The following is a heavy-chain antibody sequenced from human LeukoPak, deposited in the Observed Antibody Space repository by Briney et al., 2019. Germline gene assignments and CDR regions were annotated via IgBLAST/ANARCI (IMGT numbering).Heavy chain of an antibody. CDR2: INPSGGST. Sequence: ASVKVSCKTSGYTFTSYYMHWVRQAPGQGLEGMGIINPSGGSTSYAQKFQGRGTMTRDMSTSTVYMEMSSLRSEDTAVYYCARDSEDTTMGPGYWGQGTLVTVSS. J-gene: IGHJ4*02. D-gene: IGHD5-18*01. CDR1: GYTFTSYY. V-gene: IGHV1-46*01. CDR3: ARDSEDTTMGPGY.